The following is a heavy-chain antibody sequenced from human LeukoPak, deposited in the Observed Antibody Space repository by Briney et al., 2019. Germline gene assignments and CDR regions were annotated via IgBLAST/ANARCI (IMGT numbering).Heavy chain of an antibody. Sequence: PGGSLRLSCAASGFTFSSYAMGWVRQAPGKGLEWVSAISGSGGSTYYADSVKGRFTISRDNSKNTLYLQMNSLRAEDTAVYYCAKARDGYNLIPDAFDIWGQGTMVTVSS. CDR1: GFTFSSYA. CDR2: ISGSGGST. J-gene: IGHJ3*02. CDR3: AKARDGYNLIPDAFDI. D-gene: IGHD5-24*01. V-gene: IGHV3-23*01.